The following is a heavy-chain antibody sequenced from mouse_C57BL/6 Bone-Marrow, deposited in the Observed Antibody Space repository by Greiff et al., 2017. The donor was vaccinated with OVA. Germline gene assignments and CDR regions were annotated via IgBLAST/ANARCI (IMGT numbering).Heavy chain of an antibody. J-gene: IGHJ1*03. CDR2: IDPSDSYT. CDR1: GYTFTSYW. V-gene: IGHV1-59*01. D-gene: IGHD1-1*01. CDR3: ASPITTVVAYWYFDV. Sequence: QVQLQQPGAELVRPGTSLKLSCKASGYTFTSYWMHWVKQRPGQGLEWIGVIDPSDSYTNYNQKFKGKATLTVDTSSSTAYMQLSSLTSEDSAVYYCASPITTVVAYWYFDVWGTGTTVTVSS.